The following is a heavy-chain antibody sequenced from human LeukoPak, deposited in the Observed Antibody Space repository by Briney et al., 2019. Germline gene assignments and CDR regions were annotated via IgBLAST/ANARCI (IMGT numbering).Heavy chain of an antibody. Sequence: GGSLRLSCAASGFTFSGYALSWVRQAPGKGLEWVSAISGSGGSTYYADSVKGRFTISRDNSKNTLYLQMNSLRAEDTAVYYCAKDLYSGSQGLDYWGQGTLVTVSS. D-gene: IGHD1-26*01. V-gene: IGHV3-23*01. CDR3: AKDLYSGSQGLDY. J-gene: IGHJ4*02. CDR2: ISGSGGST. CDR1: GFTFSGYA.